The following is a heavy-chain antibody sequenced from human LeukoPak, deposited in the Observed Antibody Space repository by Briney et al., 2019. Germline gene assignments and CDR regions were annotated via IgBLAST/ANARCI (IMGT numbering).Heavy chain of an antibody. V-gene: IGHV3-23*01. Sequence: GGSLRLSCAASGFTFKNNAMTWVRQAPGKGLEWVSPINGGGDDTEYADSVKGRFTISRANSKNTLFLQMNNLRPEDTAVYYCARCTASCYANAFDIWGQGTLLTVSS. CDR1: GFTFKNNA. CDR2: INGGGDDT. CDR3: ARCTASCYANAFDI. J-gene: IGHJ3*02. D-gene: IGHD2-2*01.